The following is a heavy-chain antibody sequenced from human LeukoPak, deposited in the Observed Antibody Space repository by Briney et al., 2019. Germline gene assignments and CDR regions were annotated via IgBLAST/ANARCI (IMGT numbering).Heavy chain of an antibody. Sequence: GGFLRLSCAASGLAFSNYAMSWVRQAPGKGLEWVSSLSGGGDSRYYADSVMGRFTISRDNSKNTLYLQMNSLRAEDTAVYYCAKAVRSMVTGGGYFDSWGQGTLVTVSS. CDR2: LSGGGDSR. CDR3: AKAVRSMVTGGGYFDS. J-gene: IGHJ4*02. CDR1: GLAFSNYA. V-gene: IGHV3-23*01. D-gene: IGHD3-10*01.